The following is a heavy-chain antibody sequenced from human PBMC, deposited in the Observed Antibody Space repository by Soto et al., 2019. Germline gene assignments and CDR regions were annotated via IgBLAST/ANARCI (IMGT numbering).Heavy chain of an antibody. CDR3: ARDYDFWSGYPYGMDV. J-gene: IGHJ6*02. CDR1: GFTFSDYY. D-gene: IGHD3-3*01. Sequence: GGSLRLSCAASGFTFSDYYMSWIRQAPGKGLEWVSYISSSSSYTNYADSVKGRFTISRDNAKNSLYLQMNSLRAEDTAVYYCARDYDFWSGYPYGMDVWGQGTTVTVSS. V-gene: IGHV3-11*06. CDR2: ISSSSSYT.